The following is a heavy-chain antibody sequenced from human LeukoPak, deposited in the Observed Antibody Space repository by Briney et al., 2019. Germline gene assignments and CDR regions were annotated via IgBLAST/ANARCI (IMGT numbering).Heavy chain of an antibody. Sequence: GGSLRLSCAASGFTFSSYAMSWVRQAPGKGLEWVSAISGSGGSTYYADSVKGRFTISRDNSKTTLYLQMNSLRAEDTAVYYCAKPRGSYSRVGDAFDIWGQGTMVTVSS. CDR1: GFTFSSYA. D-gene: IGHD1-26*01. CDR2: ISGSGGST. J-gene: IGHJ3*02. CDR3: AKPRGSYSRVGDAFDI. V-gene: IGHV3-23*01.